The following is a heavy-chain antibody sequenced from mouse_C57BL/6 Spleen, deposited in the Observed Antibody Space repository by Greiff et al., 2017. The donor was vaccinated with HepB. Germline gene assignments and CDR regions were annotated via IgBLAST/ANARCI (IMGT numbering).Heavy chain of an antibody. CDR1: GFTFSSYG. D-gene: IGHD2-3*01. CDR2: ISSGGSYT. V-gene: IGHV5-6*01. J-gene: IGHJ2*01. CDR3: ARQRGDGYFYFGC. Sequence: EVQGVESGGDLVKPGGSLKLSCAASGFTFSSYGMSWVRQTPDKRLEWVATISSGGSYTYYPDSVKGRFTISRDNAKNTLYMQMSSLKSEDTAMYYSARQRGDGYFYFGCWGHGTTLTVSS.